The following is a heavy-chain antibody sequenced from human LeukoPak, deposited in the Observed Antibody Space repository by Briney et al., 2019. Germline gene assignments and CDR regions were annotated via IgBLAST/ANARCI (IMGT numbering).Heavy chain of an antibody. Sequence: GGSLRLSCAASGFTFSSYAMSSVRQAPGKGLEWVSSLSGGGHSTDYADSVKGRFTITRDNSKNTVFLQMNSLRVEDTAVYYCAKAGYSSSWPFDYWGQGTQVTVTS. CDR1: GFTFSSYA. CDR2: LSGGGHST. CDR3: AKAGYSSSWPFDY. V-gene: IGHV3-23*01. J-gene: IGHJ4*02. D-gene: IGHD6-13*01.